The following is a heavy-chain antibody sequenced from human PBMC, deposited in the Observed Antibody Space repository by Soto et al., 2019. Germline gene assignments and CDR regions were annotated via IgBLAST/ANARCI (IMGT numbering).Heavy chain of an antibody. CDR2: IYHSGST. V-gene: IGHV4-30-2*01. Sequence: PSETLSLTCAVSGGSISSGGYSWSWIRQPPGKGLEWIGYIYHSGSTYYNPSLKSRVAISVDRSKNQFSLKLSSVTAADTAVYSGARVHRPWGQGPLVTVSS. CDR1: GGSISSGGYS. D-gene: IGHD3-10*01. CDR3: ARVHRP. J-gene: IGHJ4*02.